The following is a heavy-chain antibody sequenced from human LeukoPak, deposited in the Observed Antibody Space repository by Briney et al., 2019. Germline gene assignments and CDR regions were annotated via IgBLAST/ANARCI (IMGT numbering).Heavy chain of an antibody. J-gene: IGHJ4*02. CDR3: ARETRGVPGAIAAVKGFDY. CDR1: GGTFSSYA. Sequence: SVKVSCKASGGTFSSYAISWVRQAPGQGLEWMGGIIPIFGTANYAQKFQGRVTMTRDMSTSTVYMELSSLRSEDTAVYYCARETRGVPGAIAAVKGFDYWGQGTLVTVSS. D-gene: IGHD6-13*01. V-gene: IGHV1-69*05. CDR2: IIPIFGTA.